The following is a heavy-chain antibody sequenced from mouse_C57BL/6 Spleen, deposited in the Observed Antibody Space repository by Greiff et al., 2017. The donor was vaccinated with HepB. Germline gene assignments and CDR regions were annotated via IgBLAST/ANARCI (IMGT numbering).Heavy chain of an antibody. CDR3: ARQTFAY. V-gene: IGHV5-6*01. Sequence: EVHLVESGGDLVKPGGSLKLSCAASGFTFSSYGMSWVRQTPDKRLGWVATISSGGSYTYYPDSVKGRFTISRDNAKNTLYLQMSSLKSEDTAMYYCARQTFAYWGQGTLVTVSA. CDR2: ISSGGSYT. J-gene: IGHJ3*01. CDR1: GFTFSSYG.